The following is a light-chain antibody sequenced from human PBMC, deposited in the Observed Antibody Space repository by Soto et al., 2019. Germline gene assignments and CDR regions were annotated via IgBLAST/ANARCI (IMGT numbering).Light chain of an antibody. V-gene: IGKV3-11*01. CDR2: DAA. CDR3: QQRSKWPPYT. CDR1: QSVSSY. J-gene: IGKJ2*01. Sequence: EIVLTQSPATLSLSPGERATLSCRASQSVSSYLAWYQQKPGQAPRLLIYDAANRATGIPARFSGSGSVTDFPLTISSLAPEDFAVYYCQQRSKWPPYTCGQGTKLEIK.